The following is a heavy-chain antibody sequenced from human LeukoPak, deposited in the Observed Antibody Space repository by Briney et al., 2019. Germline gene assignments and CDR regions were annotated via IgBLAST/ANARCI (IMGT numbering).Heavy chain of an antibody. D-gene: IGHD2-2*01. J-gene: IGHJ4*02. CDR3: ATEGGDIVVVPAASIDY. V-gene: IGHV3-30*02. Sequence: PGGSLRLSCAASGFTFGSFGMHWVRQAPGKGLEWVAFIRYDGSNKYYVDSVKGRFTISRDNSKNTLYLQMNSLRAEDTAVYYCATEGGDIVVVPAASIDYWGQGTLVTVSS. CDR2: IRYDGSNK. CDR1: GFTFGSFG.